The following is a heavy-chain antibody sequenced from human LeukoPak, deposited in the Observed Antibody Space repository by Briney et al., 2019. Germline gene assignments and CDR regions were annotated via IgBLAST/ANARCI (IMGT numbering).Heavy chain of an antibody. Sequence: SETLSLTCAVSGGSISGSSNYWGCIRQPPGKGLEWNGSIYYTVRTSYNPSLQSRVTISVATSKNQCSLKLSYVTASDTAVVYCATLGKRASGYYFHSDDWGQGTLVTVSS. CDR3: ATLGKRASGYYFHSDD. J-gene: IGHJ4*01. CDR1: GGSISGSSNY. V-gene: IGHV4-39*07. CDR2: IYYTVRT. D-gene: IGHD3-22*01.